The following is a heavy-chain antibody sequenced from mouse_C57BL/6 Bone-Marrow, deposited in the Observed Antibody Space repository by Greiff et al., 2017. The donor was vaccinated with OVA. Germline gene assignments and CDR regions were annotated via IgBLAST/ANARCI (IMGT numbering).Heavy chain of an antibody. J-gene: IGHJ1*03. CDR3: ARSTTVVARGYFDV. Sequence: QVTLKESGPGILQSSQTLSLTCSFSGFSLSTSGMGVSWIRQPSGKGLEWLAHIYWDDDKRYNPSLKSRLTISKDTSRNQVFLKITSVDTADTATYYGARSTTVVARGYFDVWGTGTTVTVSS. D-gene: IGHD1-1*01. V-gene: IGHV8-12*01. CDR1: GFSLSTSGMG. CDR2: IYWDDDK.